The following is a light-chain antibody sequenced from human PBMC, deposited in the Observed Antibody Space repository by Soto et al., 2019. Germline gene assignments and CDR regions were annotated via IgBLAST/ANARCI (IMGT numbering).Light chain of an antibody. Sequence: DIQMTQSPSSLSASVGDRVTITCRASQGIGNYLAWFQKKPGKAPKSLIYGASTLHSGVPSKFSGSGSGTDFTLTISSLQPEDFATYYCQQYSSYPPTFGGGTKVDIK. V-gene: IGKV1-16*02. CDR1: QGIGNY. J-gene: IGKJ4*01. CDR3: QQYSSYPPT. CDR2: GAS.